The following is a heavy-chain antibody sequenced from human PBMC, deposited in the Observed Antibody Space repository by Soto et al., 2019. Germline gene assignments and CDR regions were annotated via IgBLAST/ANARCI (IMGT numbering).Heavy chain of an antibody. V-gene: IGHV3-74*01. Sequence: EVQLVESGGGLVQPGGSLRLSCAASGFTFSSYWMHWVRQAPGKGLVWVSRIKSDGSDTSYADSVKGRFTISRDNAKYTLYLQMSSLRADDTAVYYCVRVAYGDLGGWGQGTLVTVSA. CDR1: GFTFSSYW. D-gene: IGHD4-17*01. CDR3: VRVAYGDLGG. J-gene: IGHJ4*02. CDR2: IKSDGSDT.